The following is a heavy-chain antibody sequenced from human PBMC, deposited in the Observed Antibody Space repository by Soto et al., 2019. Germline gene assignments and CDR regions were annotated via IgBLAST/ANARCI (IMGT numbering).Heavy chain of an antibody. D-gene: IGHD4-17*01. CDR1: GFTFSCSA. Sequence: PGGSLRLSCAASGFTFSCSAMHWVRQASGKGLEWVGRIRSKANSYATAYAASVKGRFTISRDDSKNTAYLQMNSLKTEDTAVYYCTRPFYYGDSDYWGQGTLVTVSS. J-gene: IGHJ4*02. CDR3: TRPFYYGDSDY. V-gene: IGHV3-73*01. CDR2: IRSKANSYAT.